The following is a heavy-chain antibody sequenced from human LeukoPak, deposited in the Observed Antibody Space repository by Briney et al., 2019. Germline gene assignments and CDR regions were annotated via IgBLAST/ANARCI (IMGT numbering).Heavy chain of an antibody. Sequence: GGSLRLSCAASGFTFRGSAMHCVRQASGEGLEWVGRIRSKANSYATAYAASVKGRFTISRDDSKNTAYLQMNSLKTEDTAVYYCTRLALYGDYRDAFDIWGQGTMVTVSS. CDR2: IRSKANSYAT. CDR3: TRLALYGDYRDAFDI. V-gene: IGHV3-73*01. D-gene: IGHD4-17*01. CDR1: GFTFRGSA. J-gene: IGHJ3*02.